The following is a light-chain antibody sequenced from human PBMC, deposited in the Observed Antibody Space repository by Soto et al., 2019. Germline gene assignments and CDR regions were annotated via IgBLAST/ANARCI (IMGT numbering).Light chain of an antibody. Sequence: ENVLTQSPGSLSLSPGERATLSCRASQSVSSTYLAWYQQKPGQPPRLLIYAASSRATGIPDRFSGSGSGTDFTLTISRLEPEDFAFYFCHQYDTFGGGTKVELK. CDR2: AAS. V-gene: IGKV3-20*01. J-gene: IGKJ4*01. CDR3: HQYDT. CDR1: QSVSSTY.